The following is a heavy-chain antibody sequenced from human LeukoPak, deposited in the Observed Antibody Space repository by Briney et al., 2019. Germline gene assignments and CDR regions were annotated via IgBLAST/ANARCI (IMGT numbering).Heavy chain of an antibody. J-gene: IGHJ3*02. CDR1: GYSISSGYY. CDR3: ARGNYYDSRTYYRAFDI. V-gene: IGHV4-38-2*02. CDR2: IYHSGST. Sequence: SETLSLTCTVSGYSISSGYYWAWIRQPPGKGLEWIGSIYHSGSTYYNPSLKSRVTISADTSKNQFSLRLTSVTAADTAVYYCARGNYYDSRTYYRAFDIWGPGTMVTVSS. D-gene: IGHD3-22*01.